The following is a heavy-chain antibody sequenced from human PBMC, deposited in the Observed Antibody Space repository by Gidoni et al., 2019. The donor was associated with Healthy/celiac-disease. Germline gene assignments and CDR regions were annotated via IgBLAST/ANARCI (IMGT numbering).Heavy chain of an antibody. J-gene: IGHJ3*02. Sequence: QVQLVQSGAEVKKPGASVKVSCKASGYTFTSYAMHWVRQAPGQRLEWMGWINAGNGNTKYSQKFQGRVTITRDTSASTAYMELSSLRSEDTAVYYCARSNYYDSSGYYYAAFDIWGQGTMVTVSS. V-gene: IGHV1-3*01. D-gene: IGHD3-22*01. CDR3: ARSNYYDSSGYYYAAFDI. CDR1: GYTFTSYA. CDR2: INAGNGNT.